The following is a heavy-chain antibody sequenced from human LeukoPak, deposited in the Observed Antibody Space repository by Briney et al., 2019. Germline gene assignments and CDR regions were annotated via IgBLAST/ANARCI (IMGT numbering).Heavy chain of an antibody. CDR2: ISGSGGST. Sequence: GGTLRLSCAASGFTFSSYGMSWVRQAPGKGLEWVSAISGSGGSTYYADSVKGRFTISRDNSKNTLYLQMNGLRAEDTAVYYCFESGSYAFDIWGQGTMVTVSS. CDR3: FESGSYAFDI. V-gene: IGHV3-23*01. D-gene: IGHD1-26*01. J-gene: IGHJ3*02. CDR1: GFTFSSYG.